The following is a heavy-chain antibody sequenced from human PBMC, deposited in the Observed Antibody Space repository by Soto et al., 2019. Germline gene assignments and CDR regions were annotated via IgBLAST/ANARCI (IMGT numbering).Heavy chain of an antibody. J-gene: IGHJ5*02. CDR2: IYYSGST. CDR3: ARGAWRVVRGVILNDGINWFDP. D-gene: IGHD3-10*01. V-gene: IGHV4-39*01. Sequence: SETLSLTCTVSGGSISSSSYYWGWIRQPPGKGLEWIGSIYYSGSTYYNPSLKSRVTISVDTSKNQFSLKLSSVTAADTAVYYCARGAWRVVRGVILNDGINWFDPWGQGTLVTVSS. CDR1: GGSISSSSYY.